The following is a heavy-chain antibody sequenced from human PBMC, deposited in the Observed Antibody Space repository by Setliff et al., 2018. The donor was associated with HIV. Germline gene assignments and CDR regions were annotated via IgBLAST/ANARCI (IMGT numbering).Heavy chain of an antibody. D-gene: IGHD6-19*01. V-gene: IGHV3-21*01. CDR3: ARAVSSGWYEASYYYYYYGMDV. J-gene: IGHJ6*02. CDR2: ISSSSSYI. CDR1: GFTFSSYS. Sequence: GGSLRLSCAASGFTFSSYSMNWVRQAPGKGLEWVSSISSSSSYIYYADSVKGRFTISRDNAKNSLYLQMNSLRAEDTAVYYCARAVSSGWYEASYYYYYYGMDVWGQGTTVTVSS.